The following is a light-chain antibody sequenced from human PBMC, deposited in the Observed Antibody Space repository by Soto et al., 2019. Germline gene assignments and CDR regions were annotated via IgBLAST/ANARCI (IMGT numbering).Light chain of an antibody. CDR3: QQYNNWPLT. Sequence: EIVMTQSPATLSVSPGERATLSCRASQSVSSNLAWYQQKPGQAPRLLIYGASTRATGIPARFSGSGSGTEFTLTFSSLQSEDFAVYYGQQYNNWPLTFGQGTKVEIK. V-gene: IGKV3-15*01. J-gene: IGKJ1*01. CDR1: QSVSSN. CDR2: GAS.